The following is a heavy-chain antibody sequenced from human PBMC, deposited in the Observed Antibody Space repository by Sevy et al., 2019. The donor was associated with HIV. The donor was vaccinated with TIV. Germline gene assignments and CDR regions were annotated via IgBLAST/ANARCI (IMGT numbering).Heavy chain of an antibody. Sequence: SETLSLTCAVYGGTFSGHYWSWIRQPPGKGLEWIGQINHSGSTNYNPSLKSRVTISADTSKNQFSLKLSSVTGADTAVYYCVRGKLGATIEDKSFDYWGHGTLVTVSS. CDR3: VRGKLGATIEDKSFDY. J-gene: IGHJ4*01. CDR2: INHSGST. V-gene: IGHV4-34*01. CDR1: GGTFSGHY. D-gene: IGHD1-26*01.